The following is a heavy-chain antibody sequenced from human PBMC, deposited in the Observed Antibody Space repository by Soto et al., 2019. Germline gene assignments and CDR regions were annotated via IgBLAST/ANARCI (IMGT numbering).Heavy chain of an antibody. D-gene: IGHD3-16*02. J-gene: IGHJ4*02. CDR2: IYYSGST. CDR1: GGSISSSSYY. CDR3: ARGYDYVWGSYRHYYFDY. V-gene: IGHV4-39*01. Sequence: QLQLQESGPGLVKPSETLSLTCTVSGGSISSSSYYWGWIRQPPGKGLEGIGSIYYSGSTYSNPSLKDRVTIAVDTSKNQFSLRLSSVTAADTAVYYCARGYDYVWGSYRHYYFDYWGQGTLVTVSS.